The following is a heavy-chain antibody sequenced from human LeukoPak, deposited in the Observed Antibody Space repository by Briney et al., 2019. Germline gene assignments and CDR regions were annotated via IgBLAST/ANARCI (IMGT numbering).Heavy chain of an antibody. CDR2: TRNKANSYIT. J-gene: IGHJ4*02. V-gene: IGHV3-72*01. D-gene: IGHD3-9*01. Sequence: GGSLRLSCAASGFTFSDHYTDWVRQAPGKGVECVGRTRNKANSYITEYAASVKGRFTISRDDSKNSLYLQMNSLKTEDTAVYYCAPLNFDLLDYWGQGTLVTVSS. CDR1: GFTFSDHY. CDR3: APLNFDLLDY.